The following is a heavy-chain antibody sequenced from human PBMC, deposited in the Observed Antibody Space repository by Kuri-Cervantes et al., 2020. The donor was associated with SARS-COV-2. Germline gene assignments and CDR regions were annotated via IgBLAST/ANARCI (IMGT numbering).Heavy chain of an antibody. CDR2: IYSGGST. CDR3: ARDSAVWFDYFDY. V-gene: IGHV3-53*01. Sequence: GESLKISCAASGFTVSSNYMSWVRQAPGKGLEWVSVIYSGGSTYYADSVKSRFTISRDNAKNSLYPQMNSLRDEDTAVYYCARDSAVWFDYFDYWGQGTLVTVSS. CDR1: GFTVSSNY. J-gene: IGHJ4*02. D-gene: IGHD3-10*01.